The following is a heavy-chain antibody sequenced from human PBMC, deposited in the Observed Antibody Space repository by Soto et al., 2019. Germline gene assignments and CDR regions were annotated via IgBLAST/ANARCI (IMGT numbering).Heavy chain of an antibody. Sequence: SVKVSCKASGGTFSSYAISWVRQAPGQGLEWMGGIIPILGTANYAQKFQGRVTITADKSTSTAYMELSSLRSEDTAVYYCARDLGRYDSSGEFDYWGQGTLVTVSS. J-gene: IGHJ4*02. V-gene: IGHV1-69*10. CDR2: IIPILGTA. CDR1: GGTFSSYA. CDR3: ARDLGRYDSSGEFDY. D-gene: IGHD3-22*01.